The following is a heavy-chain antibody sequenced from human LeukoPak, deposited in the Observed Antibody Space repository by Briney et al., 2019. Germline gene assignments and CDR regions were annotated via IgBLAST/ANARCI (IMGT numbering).Heavy chain of an antibody. J-gene: IGHJ5*02. V-gene: IGHV4-4*07. CDR2: IYTSGST. CDR1: GGSISSYY. CDR3: ARGHSSLLAAANWFDP. D-gene: IGHD2-15*01. Sequence: PSETLSLTCTVSGGSISSYYWSWIREPAGQGLEWIGRIYTSGSTNYNPSLKSRGTISVDKSKNQFSLKLSSVPAADPAVYYCARGHSSLLAAANWFDPGSQGTLVTVSS.